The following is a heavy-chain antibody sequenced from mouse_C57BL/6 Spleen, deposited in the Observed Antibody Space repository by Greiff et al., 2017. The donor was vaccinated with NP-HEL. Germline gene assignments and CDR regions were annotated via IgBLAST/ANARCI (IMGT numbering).Heavy chain of an antibody. J-gene: IGHJ4*01. Sequence: QLQQPGAELVRPGSSVKLSCKASGYTFTSYWMHWVKQRPIQGLEWIGNIDPSDSETHYNQKFKDKATLTVDKSSSTAYMQLSSLTSEDSAVYYCARLYGSSHNGAMDYWGQGTSVTVSS. CDR1: GYTFTSYW. V-gene: IGHV1-52*01. D-gene: IGHD1-1*01. CDR3: ARLYGSSHNGAMDY. CDR2: IDPSDSET.